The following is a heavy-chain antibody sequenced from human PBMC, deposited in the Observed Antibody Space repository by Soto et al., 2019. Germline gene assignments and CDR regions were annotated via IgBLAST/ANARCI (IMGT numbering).Heavy chain of an antibody. Sequence: LSLTCAVYGGSFSGYYWSWIRQPPGKGLEWIGEINHSGSTNYNPSLKSRVTISVDTSKNQFSLKLSSVTAADTAVYYCARGGYCSGGSCHTTGMDVWGQGTTVTVSS. CDR1: GGSFSGYY. J-gene: IGHJ6*02. CDR2: INHSGST. CDR3: ARGGYCSGGSCHTTGMDV. D-gene: IGHD2-15*01. V-gene: IGHV4-34*01.